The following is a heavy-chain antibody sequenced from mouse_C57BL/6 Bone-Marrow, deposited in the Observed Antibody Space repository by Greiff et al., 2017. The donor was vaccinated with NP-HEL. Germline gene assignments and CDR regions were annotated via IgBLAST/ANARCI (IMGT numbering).Heavy chain of an antibody. CDR3: VAFFTSVEDYCDY. D-gene: IGHD1-1*01. Sequence: EVQLKESGAELVKPGASVKLSCTASGFNIKDYYMHWVKQRPEQGLEWIGRIDPEDGDTKYAPKFQGKATITADTSSNTAYLQLSSLTSEDTAVYYCVAFFTSVEDYCDYWGQGTTLTVSS. CDR1: GFNIKDYY. J-gene: IGHJ2*01. V-gene: IGHV14-2*01. CDR2: IDPEDGDT.